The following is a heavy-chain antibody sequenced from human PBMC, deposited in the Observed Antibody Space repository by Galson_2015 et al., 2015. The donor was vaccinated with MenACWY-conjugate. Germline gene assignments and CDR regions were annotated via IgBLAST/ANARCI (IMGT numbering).Heavy chain of an antibody. V-gene: IGHV3-74*01. CDR3: VRVGEVGSTRIGFDY. D-gene: IGHD1-26*01. Sequence: SLRLSCAASGFTFSSNWMHWVRQAPGKGLVWVSRINSDGSSTNYADSVKGRFTISRDNAKNTLYLQMYSLRAEDTAVYYCVRVGEVGSTRIGFDYWGQGTLVTVSS. CDR2: INSDGSST. J-gene: IGHJ4*02. CDR1: GFTFSSNW.